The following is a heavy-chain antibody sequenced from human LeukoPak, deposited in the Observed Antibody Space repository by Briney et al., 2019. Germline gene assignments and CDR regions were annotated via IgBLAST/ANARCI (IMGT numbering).Heavy chain of an antibody. D-gene: IGHD4-17*01. CDR1: GFTFSNYN. J-gene: IGHJ4*02. CDR2: ISSSSTII. V-gene: IGHV3-48*01. CDR3: AKDITVTTPLGY. Sequence: GGSLRLSCAASGFTFSNYNMNWVRQAPGKGLEWVSYISSSSTIIYYADSVKGRFTISRDNAKNSLSLQMNSLRAEDTAVYYCAKDITVTTPLGYWGQGTLVTVSS.